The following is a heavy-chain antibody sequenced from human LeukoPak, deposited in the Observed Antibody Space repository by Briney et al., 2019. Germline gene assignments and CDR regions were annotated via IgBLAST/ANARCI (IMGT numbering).Heavy chain of an antibody. CDR1: GGSISSYY. D-gene: IGHD1-1*01. V-gene: IGHV4-59*01. CDR2: IYYTGST. J-gene: IGHJ4*02. Sequence: SETLSLTCTVSGGSISSYYWSWIRQPPGKELEYIGYIYYTGSTNYNPSLKRRVTISVDTSKNQFSLKLTSVTAADTAVYYCARIGNYYFDNWGQGTLVTVSA. CDR3: ARIGNYYFDN.